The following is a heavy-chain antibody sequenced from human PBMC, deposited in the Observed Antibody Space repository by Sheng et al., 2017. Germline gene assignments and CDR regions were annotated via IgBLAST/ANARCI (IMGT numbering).Heavy chain of an antibody. CDR3: AREKGGNSVLGY. V-gene: IGHV3-48*03. Sequence: EVQLVESGGGLVQPGGSLRLSCAASGFTFSNYEMSWVRQAPGKGLEWLSYISGSGLTIYNADSVKGRFTISRDNAKNSLYLQMNSLRVEDTAVYYCAREKGGNSVLGYWGQGTLVTVSS. CDR2: ISGSGLTI. CDR1: GFTFSNYE. J-gene: IGHJ4*02. D-gene: IGHD2-21*02.